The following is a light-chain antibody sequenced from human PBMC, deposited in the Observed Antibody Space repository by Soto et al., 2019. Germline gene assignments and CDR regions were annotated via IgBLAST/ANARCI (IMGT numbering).Light chain of an antibody. CDR1: QSVSSN. V-gene: IGKV3-15*01. J-gene: IGKJ1*01. CDR3: QQYNIWWT. CDR2: GAS. Sequence: IVMTQSPATLSVSPGDRATLSCRASQSVSSNLAWYQQKPGQAPRLLIYGASTRATGIPARFSGSGSGTEFTLTISSLQSEDFAVYYCQQYNIWWTFGQGTKVDIK.